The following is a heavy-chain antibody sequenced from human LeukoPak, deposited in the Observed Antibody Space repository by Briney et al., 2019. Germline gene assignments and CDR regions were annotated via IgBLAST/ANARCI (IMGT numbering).Heavy chain of an antibody. V-gene: IGHV4-34*01. D-gene: IGHD3-9*01. CDR2: MSHTGAT. J-gene: IGHJ6*02. Sequence: SETLSLTCAVFGGSFSGYYWSWIRQSPEKGLEWNGEMSHTGATNYNPSLKSRVTVSVDTSKKQFSLNLRSVTAADTAVYYCARGLHYNILTGGMDVWGQGTTVIVSS. CDR1: GGSFSGYY. CDR3: ARGLHYNILTGGMDV.